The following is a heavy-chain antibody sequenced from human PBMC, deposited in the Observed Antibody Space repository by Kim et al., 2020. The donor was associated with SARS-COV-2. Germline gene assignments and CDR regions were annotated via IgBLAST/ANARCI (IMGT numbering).Heavy chain of an antibody. CDR2: ISYDGSNK. V-gene: IGHV3-30*18. Sequence: GGSLRLSCAASGFTFSSYGMHWVRQAPGKGLEWVAVISYDGSNKYYADSVKGRFTISRDNSKNTLYLQMNSLRAEDTAVYYCAKERSGIVVVTATFDHWGQGTLVTVSS. J-gene: IGHJ4*02. CDR3: AKERSGIVVVTATFDH. D-gene: IGHD2-21*02. CDR1: GFTFSSYG.